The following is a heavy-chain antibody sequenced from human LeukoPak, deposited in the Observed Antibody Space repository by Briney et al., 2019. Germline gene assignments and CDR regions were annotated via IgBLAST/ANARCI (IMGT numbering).Heavy chain of an antibody. D-gene: IGHD2-21*02. V-gene: IGHV3-48*02. CDR1: GFTFRHYS. J-gene: IGHJ5*02. Sequence: GGSLRLSCAASGFTFRHYSMNWVRQAPGKGLEWVSYISSSSTIYYADSVKGRFTISRDNAKNSLYLQMNSLRDEDTAVYYCARGRAYCGGDCYSGWFDPWGQGTLVTVSS. CDR2: ISSSSTI. CDR3: ARGRAYCGGDCYSGWFDP.